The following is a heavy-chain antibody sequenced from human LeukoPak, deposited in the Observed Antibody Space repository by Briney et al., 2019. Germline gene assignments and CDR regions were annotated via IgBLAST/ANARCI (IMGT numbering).Heavy chain of an antibody. CDR3: ARGWIAARSDYYYYGMDV. Sequence: SQTLSLTCTVSGGSISSGSYYWRWIRQPAGKGLEWIGRIYTSGSTNYNPSLKSRVTISVDTSKNQFSLKLSSVTAADTAVYYCARGWIAARSDYYYYGMDVWGQGTTVTVSS. CDR2: IYTSGST. V-gene: IGHV4-61*02. D-gene: IGHD6-6*01. CDR1: GGSISSGSYY. J-gene: IGHJ6*02.